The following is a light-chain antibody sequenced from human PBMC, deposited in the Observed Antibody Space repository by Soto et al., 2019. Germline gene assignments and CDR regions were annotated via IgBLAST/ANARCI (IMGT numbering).Light chain of an antibody. CDR3: QQGVT. J-gene: IGKJ5*01. CDR2: SAS. V-gene: IGKV3-11*01. Sequence: IVLTQSPATLSLSPGKRATLSCRASQSVSSDLAWYHQKPGQAPRLLIYSASTRATGIPARFSGSGSGTDFTLTISSLEPEDFAVYYCQQGVTFGQGTRLEI. CDR1: QSVSSD.